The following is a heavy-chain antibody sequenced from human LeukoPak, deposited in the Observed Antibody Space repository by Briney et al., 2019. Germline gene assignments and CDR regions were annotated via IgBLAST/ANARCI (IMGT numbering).Heavy chain of an antibody. CDR1: VFTFNDFA. D-gene: IGHD3-16*01. CDR3: ARNLGPFDV. V-gene: IGHV3-23*01. CDR2: IADAGT. Sequence: GGSLRLSCAASVFTFNDFAMTWLRQAPGKGLEWVSTIADAGTYYADSVKGRFIISRDNSKNMLYLQLNSLRADDTAMYYCARNLGPFDVRGHGTMVTVSS. J-gene: IGHJ3*01.